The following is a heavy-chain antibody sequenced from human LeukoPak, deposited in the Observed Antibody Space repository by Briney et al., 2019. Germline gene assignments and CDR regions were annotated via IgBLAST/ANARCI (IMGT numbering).Heavy chain of an antibody. V-gene: IGHV4-38-2*02. CDR3: ASNLYSSGWYTDY. J-gene: IGHJ4*02. Sequence: SETLSLTCTVSGYSISSGYYWGWIRQPPGKGLEWIASIYHSGSTYYNPSLQSRVTISVDTSKNQFSLKLSSVTAADTAVYYCASNLYSSGWYTDYWGQGTLVTVSS. D-gene: IGHD6-19*01. CDR1: GYSISSGYY. CDR2: IYHSGST.